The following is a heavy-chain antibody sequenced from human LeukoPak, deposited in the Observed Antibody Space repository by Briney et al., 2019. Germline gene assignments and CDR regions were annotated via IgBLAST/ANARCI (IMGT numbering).Heavy chain of an antibody. V-gene: IGHV3-21*01. Sequence: KPGGSLRLSCAASGFTFSSYSMNWVRQAPGKGLEWVASISSSSSYIYYADSVKGRFTISRDNAKNSLYLQMNSLRAEDTAVYYCARDWDWGSPLAWYFDLWGRGTLVTVSS. CDR1: GFTFSSYS. CDR3: ARDWDWGSPLAWYFDL. CDR2: ISSSSSYI. D-gene: IGHD7-27*01. J-gene: IGHJ2*01.